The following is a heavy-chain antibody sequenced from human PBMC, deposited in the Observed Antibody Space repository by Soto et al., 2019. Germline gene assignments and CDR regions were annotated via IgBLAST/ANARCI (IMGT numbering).Heavy chain of an antibody. J-gene: IGHJ4*02. Sequence: GGSLRLSCAASGLTFTSYAMTWVRQAPGKGLEWVSAISAIGDFTYYADSLKGRFTISRDNSKNTLSLQMNSLSAEDTALYYCAKGAVATRRLPGANDFRGQGTLVTVSS. CDR2: ISAIGDFT. V-gene: IGHV3-23*01. CDR3: AKGAVATRRLPGANDF. D-gene: IGHD6-6*01. CDR1: GLTFTSYA.